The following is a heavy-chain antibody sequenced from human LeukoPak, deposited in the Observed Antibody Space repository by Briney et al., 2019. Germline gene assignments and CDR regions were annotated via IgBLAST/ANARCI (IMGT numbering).Heavy chain of an antibody. V-gene: IGHV1-18*01. CDR1: GYTFTCYD. CDR2: ISAYNGNS. J-gene: IGHJ4*02. D-gene: IGHD2-2*01. Sequence: ASVKVSCKASGYTFTCYDINWVRQATGQGLEWMGWISAYNGNSNYAQKFQGRVTMTTDTSTSTGYMELRSLRSDDTAVYYCARVHSYCSTTSCLDYWGQGTLVTVSS. CDR3: ARVHSYCSTTSCLDY.